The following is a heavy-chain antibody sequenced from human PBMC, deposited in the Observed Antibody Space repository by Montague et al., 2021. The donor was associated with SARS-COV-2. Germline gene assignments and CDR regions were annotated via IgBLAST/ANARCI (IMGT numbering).Heavy chain of an antibody. CDR1: GFTFSSYS. CDR2: INSSSSTI. V-gene: IGHV3-48*01. J-gene: IGHJ6*02. D-gene: IGHD5-18*01. Sequence: SLRLSCAASGFTFSSYSMNWVRQAPGKGLEWVSYINSSSSTIYYADSVKGRFTISRDNAKNSLYLQMNSLRVEDTAVYYCARDLGLVPAMVCYYYYYGMDVGVQGTTVT. CDR3: ARDLGLVPAMVCYYYYYGMDV.